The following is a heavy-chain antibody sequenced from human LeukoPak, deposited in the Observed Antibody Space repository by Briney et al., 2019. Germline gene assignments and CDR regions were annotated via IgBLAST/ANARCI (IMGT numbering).Heavy chain of an antibody. Sequence: GGSLRLSCAASGFTFSSYAMHWVRQAPGKGLEWVAVISYDGSNKYYADSVKGRFTISRDNSKNTLYLQMNSLRAEDTAVYYCARGKSLDKQQLVSFDYWGQGTLVTVSS. J-gene: IGHJ4*02. V-gene: IGHV3-30-3*01. CDR1: GFTFSSYA. CDR2: ISYDGSNK. D-gene: IGHD6-13*01. CDR3: ARGKSLDKQQLVSFDY.